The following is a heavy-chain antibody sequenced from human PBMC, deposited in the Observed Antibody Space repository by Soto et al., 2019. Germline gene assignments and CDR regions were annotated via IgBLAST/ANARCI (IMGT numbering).Heavy chain of an antibody. CDR1: GFIFSAYA. CDR2: ISYDGSNT. Sequence: QVQLVESGGGVVQPGRSLRVSCSASGFIFSAYAMQWVRQAPGKGLEWVAVISYDGSNTYYADSVKGRFTISRDNSKNTVDLHMNSLRAEDTAMYYCAREILEGGYPIPKVGLSHWGQGTLVTVSS. D-gene: IGHD3-22*01. V-gene: IGHV3-30-3*01. CDR3: AREILEGGYPIPKVGLSH. J-gene: IGHJ4*02.